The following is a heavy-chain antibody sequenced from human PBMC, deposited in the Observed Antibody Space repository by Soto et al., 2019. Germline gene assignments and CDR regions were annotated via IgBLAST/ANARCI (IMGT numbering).Heavy chain of an antibody. CDR1: GGSISSGDYY. Sequence: SETLSLTCTVSGGSISSGDYYWSWIRQPPGKGLEWIGYIYYSGSTYYNPSLKSRVTISVDTSKNQFSLKLSSVTAADTAVYYCARGRAGGSGSSRAAYYYNGMDVWGQGTTVTVSS. CDR2: IYYSGST. CDR3: ARGRAGGSGSSRAAYYYNGMDV. V-gene: IGHV4-30-4*01. D-gene: IGHD3-10*01. J-gene: IGHJ6*02.